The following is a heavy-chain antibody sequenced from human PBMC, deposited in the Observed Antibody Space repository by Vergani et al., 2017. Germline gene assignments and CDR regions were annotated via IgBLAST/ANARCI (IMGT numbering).Heavy chain of an antibody. Sequence: QVQLQESGPGLVKPSETLSLTCTVSGGSVSSGSYYWSWIRQPAGKGLEWIGYIYYSGSTNYNPSLKSRVTISVDTSKNQFSLKLSSVTAADTAVYYCARVSSSWYVYYYYGMDVWGQGTTVTVSS. D-gene: IGHD6-13*01. CDR3: ARVSSSWYVYYYYGMDV. CDR2: IYYSGST. V-gene: IGHV4-61*10. J-gene: IGHJ6*02. CDR1: GGSVSSGSYY.